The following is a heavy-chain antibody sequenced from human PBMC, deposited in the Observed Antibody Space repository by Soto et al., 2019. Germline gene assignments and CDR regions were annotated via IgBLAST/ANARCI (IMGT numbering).Heavy chain of an antibody. Sequence: QVRLVQSGAEVKKPGSSVKVSCKASGGTFNTFAISWVRQAPGQGFEWLGGIIPIFRTPDYAQKFQGRVTIIADESSSTAYMELSSLSSEDTAVYYCARDKERQRLGGNYYYAMDIWGQGTTVTVSS. D-gene: IGHD5-12*01. CDR3: ARDKERQRLGGNYYYAMDI. J-gene: IGHJ6*02. V-gene: IGHV1-69*12. CDR2: IIPIFRTP. CDR1: GGTFNTFA.